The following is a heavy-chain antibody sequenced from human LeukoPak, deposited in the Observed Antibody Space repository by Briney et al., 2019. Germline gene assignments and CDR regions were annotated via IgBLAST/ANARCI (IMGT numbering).Heavy chain of an antibody. CDR3: AKELRGRDSYGYAYFDY. CDR2: ISGSGGST. Sequence: PGGSLRLSCAASGFTFSSYGMSWVRQAPGRGLEWVSAISGSGGSTYYADSVKGRFTISRDNSKNTLYLQMNSLRAEGTAVYYGAKELRGRDSYGYAYFDYWGQGTLVTVSS. D-gene: IGHD5-18*01. J-gene: IGHJ4*02. CDR1: GFTFSSYG. V-gene: IGHV3-23*01.